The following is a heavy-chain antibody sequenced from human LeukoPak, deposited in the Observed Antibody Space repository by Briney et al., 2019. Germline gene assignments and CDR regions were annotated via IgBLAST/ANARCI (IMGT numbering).Heavy chain of an antibody. Sequence: SETLSLTCTVSGGSISGYYWSWIRQPPGKGPEWIGYIYYSGSTKYNPPLKSRVTISVDTSKNQFSLTLSSVTAADTAIYYCARIHRYCSGGNCYVNDYWGQGALVTVSS. CDR3: ARIHRYCSGGNCYVNDY. J-gene: IGHJ4*02. V-gene: IGHV4-59*01. CDR1: GGSISGYY. CDR2: IYYSGST. D-gene: IGHD2-15*01.